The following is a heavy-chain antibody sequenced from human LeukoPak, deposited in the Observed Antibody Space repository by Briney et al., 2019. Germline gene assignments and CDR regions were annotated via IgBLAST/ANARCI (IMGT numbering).Heavy chain of an antibody. V-gene: IGHV3-23*01. CDR3: AKGGIGSSPGIDS. CDR1: GFSYSSYA. J-gene: IGHJ4*02. CDR2: IALSGGGP. Sequence: GGSLTLSCAASGFSYSSYAMSWLRQAPGKGLEWVSSIALSGGGPDYGDSVKGRFTISRDNSKNTVYLQMNSLRAEDTAIYSCAKGGIGSSPGIDSWGQGTLVTVSS. D-gene: IGHD5-18*01.